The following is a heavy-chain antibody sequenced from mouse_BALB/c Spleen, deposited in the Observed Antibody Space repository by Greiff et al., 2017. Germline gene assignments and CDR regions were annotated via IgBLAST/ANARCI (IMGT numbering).Heavy chain of an antibody. Sequence: EVKLMESGPGLVKPSQSLSLTCTVTGYSITSDYAWNWIRQFPGNKLEWMGYISYSGSTSYNPSLKSRISITRDTSKNQFFLQLNSVTTEDTATYYCARGRGLSWDYWGQGTSVTVSS. J-gene: IGHJ4*01. D-gene: IGHD2-4*01. CDR1: GYSITSDYA. CDR3: ARGRGLSWDY. V-gene: IGHV3-2*02. CDR2: ISYSGST.